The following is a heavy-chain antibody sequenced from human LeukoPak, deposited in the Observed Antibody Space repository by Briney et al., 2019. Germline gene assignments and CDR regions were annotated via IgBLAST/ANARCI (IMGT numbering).Heavy chain of an antibody. V-gene: IGHV3-23*01. CDR2: INNSGGST. CDR1: GFSFSSYN. J-gene: IGHJ5*02. Sequence: SGGSLRLSCEASGFSFSSYNMDWVRQTPGKGLAWVSGINNSGGSTYYADSVKGRFTISRDNSKNTLYLQMNSLRAEDTAVYYCAKPPGLRRLDPWGQGTLVTVSS. CDR3: AKPPGLRRLDP. D-gene: IGHD5-12*01.